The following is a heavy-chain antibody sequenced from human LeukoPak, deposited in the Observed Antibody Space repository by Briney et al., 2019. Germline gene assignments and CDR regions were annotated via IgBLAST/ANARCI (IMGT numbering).Heavy chain of an antibody. V-gene: IGHV3-13*04. Sequence: GSLRLSCAASGFTFTNFDMHWVRQVTGKGLEWVSAIGIAGDTYYPGSVRGRFTISRENAKNSLYLQMNSLRDGDTAVYYCVRGGSGWYYFDYWGQGTLVTVSS. J-gene: IGHJ4*02. CDR2: IGIAGDT. CDR3: VRGGSGWYYFDY. CDR1: GFTFTNFD. D-gene: IGHD6-19*01.